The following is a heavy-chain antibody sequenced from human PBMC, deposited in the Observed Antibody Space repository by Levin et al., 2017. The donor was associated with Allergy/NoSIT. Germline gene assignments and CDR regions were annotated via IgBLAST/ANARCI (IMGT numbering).Heavy chain of an antibody. J-gene: IGHJ4*02. V-gene: IGHV3-7*02. CDR1: GFTFSNSW. Sequence: PGGSLRLSCAASGFTFSNSWMSWVRQAPGKGLEWVANIKEDGSQKYYVDSVKGRFTISRDSAKNSLYLQMNSLRVEDTAVYFCAKSGRATASEYYYFDYWGQGTLVTVSS. D-gene: IGHD6-6*01. CDR3: AKSGRATASEYYYFDY. CDR2: IKEDGSQK.